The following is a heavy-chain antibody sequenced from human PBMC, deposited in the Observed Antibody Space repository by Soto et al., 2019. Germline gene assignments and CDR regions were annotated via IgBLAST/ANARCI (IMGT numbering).Heavy chain of an antibody. V-gene: IGHV4-38-2*01. D-gene: IGHD2-2*01. Sequence: SETLSLTCAVSGYSISSGYFWAWIRQPPGKGLDWIGTISQSGRTFYNASLDSRITLSVDTSKNQFSLKLNSVTAADTAVYYCARVYCLTTSCYQGVGFDYWGQGTLVTVSS. J-gene: IGHJ4*02. CDR1: GYSISSGYF. CDR2: ISQSGRT. CDR3: ARVYCLTTSCYQGVGFDY.